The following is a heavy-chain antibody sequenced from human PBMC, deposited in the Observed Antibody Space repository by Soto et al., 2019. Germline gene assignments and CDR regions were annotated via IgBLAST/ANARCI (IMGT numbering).Heavy chain of an antibody. J-gene: IGHJ4*02. D-gene: IGHD3-3*01. Sequence: GGSLRLSCAASGFIFSSYAMSWVRQAPGKGLEWVSAISGSGGSTYYADSVKGRFTISRDNSKNTLYLQMNSLRAEDTAVYYCAKAPPRITIFGVVRYYFDYWGQGTLVTVSS. CDR1: GFIFSSYA. V-gene: IGHV3-23*01. CDR3: AKAPPRITIFGVVRYYFDY. CDR2: ISGSGGST.